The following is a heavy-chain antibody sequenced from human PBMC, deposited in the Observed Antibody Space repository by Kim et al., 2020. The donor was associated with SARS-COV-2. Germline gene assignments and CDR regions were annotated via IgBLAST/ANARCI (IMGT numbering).Heavy chain of an antibody. D-gene: IGHD6-19*01. Sequence: SETLSLTCAVSGGSISSSNWWSWVRQPPGKGLEWIGEIYHSGSTNYNPSLKSRVTISVDKSKNQFSLKLSSVTAADTAVYYCASSSGREPPALDYWGQGTLVTVSS. CDR3: ASSSGREPPALDY. CDR1: GGSISSSNW. J-gene: IGHJ4*02. V-gene: IGHV4-4*02. CDR2: IYHSGST.